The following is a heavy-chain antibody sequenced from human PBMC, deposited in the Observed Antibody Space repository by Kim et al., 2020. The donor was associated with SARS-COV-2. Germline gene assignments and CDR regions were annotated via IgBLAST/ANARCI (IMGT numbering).Heavy chain of an antibody. J-gene: IGHJ4*02. CDR3: AKDSGRDYYFDY. CDR2: INTKTGKA. CDR1: GYPFTRSA. Sequence: ASVKVSCKTSGYPFTRSALHWVRQAPGQGLELMGWINTKTGKATYAQGFSGRFVLSLDTSVSTAYMQISGLKAEDTAVYFCAKDSGRDYYFDYWGQGTLV. D-gene: IGHD3-10*01. V-gene: IGHV7-4-1*02.